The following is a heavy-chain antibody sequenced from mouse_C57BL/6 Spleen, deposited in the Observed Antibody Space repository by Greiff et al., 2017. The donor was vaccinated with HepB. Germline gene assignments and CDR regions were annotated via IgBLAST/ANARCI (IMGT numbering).Heavy chain of an antibody. J-gene: IGHJ4*01. Sequence: QVQLQQSGAELVRPGASVKLSCKASGYTFTDYYINWVKQRPGQGLEWIARIYPGSGNTYYNEKFKGKATLTAEKSSSTAYMQLSSLTSEDSAVYFCARSAGYYVGAMDYWGQVTSVTVSS. D-gene: IGHD2-3*01. CDR2: IYPGSGNT. CDR1: GYTFTDYY. CDR3: ARSAGYYVGAMDY. V-gene: IGHV1-76*01.